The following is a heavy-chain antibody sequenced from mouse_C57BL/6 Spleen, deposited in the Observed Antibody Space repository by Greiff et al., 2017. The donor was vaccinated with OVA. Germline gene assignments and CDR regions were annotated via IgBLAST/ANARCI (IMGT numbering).Heavy chain of an antibody. J-gene: IGHJ2*01. CDR2: IYPGDGDT. D-gene: IGHD2-4*01. Sequence: VQLQQSGPELVKPGASVKISCKASGYAFSSSWMNWVKQRPGKGLEWIGRIYPGDGDTNYNGKFKGKATLTADKSSSTAYMQLSSLTSEDSAVYCCARWGDYGHFDYWGQGTTLTVSS. CDR3: ARWGDYGHFDY. CDR1: GYAFSSSW. V-gene: IGHV1-82*01.